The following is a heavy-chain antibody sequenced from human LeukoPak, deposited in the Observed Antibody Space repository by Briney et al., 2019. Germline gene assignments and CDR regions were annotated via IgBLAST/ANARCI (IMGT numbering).Heavy chain of an antibody. D-gene: IGHD3-10*01. V-gene: IGHV4-4*07. CDR2: IYGSGIT. J-gene: IGHJ6*02. CDR1: GGSITTYY. Sequence: PSETLSLTCTVSGGYDTVSGGSITTYYWSWVRQPAGKGLEWIGRIYGSGITTYNPSLKSRVILSVDTSRNQFSLNLHSVTAADSAVYFCARDGGGHYFGSGADFHFYGLDVWGQGKMVTVSS. CDR3: ARDGGGHYFGSGADFHFYGLDV.